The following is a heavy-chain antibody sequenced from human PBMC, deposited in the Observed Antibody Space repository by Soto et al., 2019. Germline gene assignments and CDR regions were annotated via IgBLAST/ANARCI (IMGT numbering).Heavy chain of an antibody. CDR3: ATYSSPFDY. V-gene: IGHV3-23*01. Sequence: EVQLMESGGGLVQPGGSLRLSCAASEFSFSSYALNWVRQAPGKGLEWVSAISATGTTTYYADSVKGRFTISRDNSKRTLFLQMDSLSPEDTAVSYCATYSSPFDYWGQGTLVTVPS. D-gene: IGHD6-13*01. CDR2: ISATGTTT. J-gene: IGHJ4*02. CDR1: EFSFSSYA.